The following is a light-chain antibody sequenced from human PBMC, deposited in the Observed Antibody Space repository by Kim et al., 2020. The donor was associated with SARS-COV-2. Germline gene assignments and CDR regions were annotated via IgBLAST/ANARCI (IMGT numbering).Light chain of an antibody. J-gene: IGKJ4*01. CDR2: DTS. CDR1: QSFTSK. CDR3: QQYYSWPLT. Sequence: GSPGERATLSCRASQSFTSKLAWFQQKPGRAPRLLIYDTSTRATGIPARFSGSGSGTEFTLTISSLQSEDFAVYYCQQYYSWPLTFGGGTKVEIK. V-gene: IGKV3-15*01.